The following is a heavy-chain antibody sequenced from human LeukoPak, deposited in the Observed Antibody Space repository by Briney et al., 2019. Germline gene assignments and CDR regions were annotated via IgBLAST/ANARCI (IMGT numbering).Heavy chain of an antibody. CDR1: GGSFSGYY. D-gene: IGHD2-2*02. J-gene: IGHJ3*02. V-gene: IGHV4-34*01. CDR2: INHSGST. Sequence: SETLSLTCAVYGGSFSGYYWSWLRQPPGKGLEWIGEINHSGSTNYNPSLKSRVPISVDTSKNQISLKLSSVTAADTAVYYCARRGRGYCSSTSCYRAGAFDIWGQGTMVTVSS. CDR3: ARRGRGYCSSTSCYRAGAFDI.